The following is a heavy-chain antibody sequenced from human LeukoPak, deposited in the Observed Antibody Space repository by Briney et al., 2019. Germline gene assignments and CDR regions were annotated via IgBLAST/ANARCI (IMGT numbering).Heavy chain of an antibody. CDR2: INPKSGAA. D-gene: IGHD5-18*01. V-gene: IGHV1-2*02. CDR3: ARDRGYSYGYRYYYYGMDV. Sequence: GASVKVSCKASGYIFSDYYMHWVRQAPGQGLEWLGWINPKSGAADYAQQFRGRVTMTRDTSISTAYMELSRLRSDDTAVYYCARDRGYSYGYRYYYYGMDVWGQGTTVTVSS. CDR1: GYIFSDYY. J-gene: IGHJ6*02.